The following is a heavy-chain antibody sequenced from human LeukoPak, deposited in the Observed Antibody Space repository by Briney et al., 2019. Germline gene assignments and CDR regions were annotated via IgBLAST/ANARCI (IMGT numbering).Heavy chain of an antibody. CDR3: ARVLDYYGSGSNYNEFDY. Sequence: ASVKVSCKASGYTFTSYGISWVRQAPGQGLEWVGWISAYNGNTNYAQKLQGRVTMTTDTSTSTAYMELRSLRSDDTAVYYCARVLDYYGSGSNYNEFDYWGQGTLVTVSS. CDR2: ISAYNGNT. J-gene: IGHJ4*02. CDR1: GYTFTSYG. D-gene: IGHD3-10*01. V-gene: IGHV1-18*01.